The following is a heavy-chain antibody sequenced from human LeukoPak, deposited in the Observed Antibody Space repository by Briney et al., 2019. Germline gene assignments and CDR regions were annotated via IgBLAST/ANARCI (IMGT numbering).Heavy chain of an antibody. D-gene: IGHD3-10*01. CDR2: INHSGST. CDR3: SRGLSPSDFDY. Sequence: SETLSLTCAVYGGSFSGYYWSWIRQPPGKGLEWIGEINHSGSTNYNPSLKSRVTISVDTSKNQFSLKMSSVTAADTAVYYCSRGLSPSDFDYWGQGTLVTVSS. CDR1: GGSFSGYY. V-gene: IGHV4-34*01. J-gene: IGHJ4*02.